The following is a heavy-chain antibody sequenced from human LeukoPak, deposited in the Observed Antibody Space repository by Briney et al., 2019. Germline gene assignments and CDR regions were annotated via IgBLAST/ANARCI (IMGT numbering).Heavy chain of an antibody. CDR2: FDPEDGET. Sequence: ASVKVSYKVSGYTSSVLSMQWVRQAPGKGLEWMGGFDPEDGETIYAQKFQGRVTMTEDTSTDTVYMELNSLKSEDAAVYYCAIPSGSFLGFYYALDVWGQGTTVTVSS. D-gene: IGHD1-26*01. J-gene: IGHJ6*02. CDR1: GYTSSVLS. CDR3: AIPSGSFLGFYYALDV. V-gene: IGHV1-24*01.